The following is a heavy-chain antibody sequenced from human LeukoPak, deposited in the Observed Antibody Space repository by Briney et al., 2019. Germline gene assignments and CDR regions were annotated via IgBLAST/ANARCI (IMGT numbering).Heavy chain of an antibody. D-gene: IGHD3-22*01. CDR1: GFTFSSYA. CDR2: IRYDGSNK. V-gene: IGHV3-30*02. CDR3: AKDRGYHYDSSGYYRMDAFDI. Sequence: GGSLRLSCAASGFTFSSYAMHWVRQAPGKGLEWVPFIRYDGSNKYYADSVKGRFTISRGNSKNTLYLQMNSLRAEDTAVYYCAKDRGYHYDSSGYYRMDAFDIWGQGTMVTVSS. J-gene: IGHJ3*02.